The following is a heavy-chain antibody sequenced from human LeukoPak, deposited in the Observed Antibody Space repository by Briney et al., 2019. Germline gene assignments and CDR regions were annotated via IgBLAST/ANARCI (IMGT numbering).Heavy chain of an antibody. J-gene: IGHJ6*03. CDR1: GYTFTSYD. Sequence: ASVKVSCKASGYTFTSYDINWVRQAAGQGREWMGWMNPNSGNTGYAQKLQDRVTMTRTPSISTAYMGLSSLRSAATAVYYCARGVVPAAIAYSSYYMDVWGKGKTVTVSS. V-gene: IGHV1-8*01. CDR2: MNPNSGNT. D-gene: IGHD2-2*01. CDR3: ARGVVPAAIAYSSYYMDV.